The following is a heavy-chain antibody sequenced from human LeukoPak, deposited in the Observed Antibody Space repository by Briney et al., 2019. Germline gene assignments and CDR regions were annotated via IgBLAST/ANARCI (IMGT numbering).Heavy chain of an antibody. J-gene: IGHJ4*02. V-gene: IGHV3-30*01. CDR3: AREGDQFDY. Sequence: AGGSLRLSCAASGFTFSSYAMHWVRQAPGKGLEWVAVISYDGSNKYYADSVKGRFTISRDNSKNTLYLQMNSLRAEDTAVYYCAREGDQFDYWGQGTLVTVSS. CDR1: GFTFSSYA. CDR2: ISYDGSNK. D-gene: IGHD3-16*01.